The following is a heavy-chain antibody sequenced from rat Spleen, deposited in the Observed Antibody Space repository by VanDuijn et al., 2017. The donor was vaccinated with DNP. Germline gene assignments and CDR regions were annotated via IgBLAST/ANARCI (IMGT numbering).Heavy chain of an antibody. Sequence: EVRLVESGGGSVQPGRSLKLSCAASGFPFSDYFMAWVRQAPNKGLEWVASISHDGGGNFYGDSVKGRFTISRENAKTTLDLKITSLRSEDTASYYCVRFDWPAPWGEGTSVTVSS. V-gene: IGHV5-22*01. CDR1: GFPFSDYF. J-gene: IGHJ4*01. CDR2: ISHDGGGN. CDR3: VRFDWPAP.